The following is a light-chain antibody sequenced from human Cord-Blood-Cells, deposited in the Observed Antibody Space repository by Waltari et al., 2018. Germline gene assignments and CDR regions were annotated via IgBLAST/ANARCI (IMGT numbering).Light chain of an antibody. Sequence: IQRSQSPSTLSASVVDRATITCRASQGISNYLAWYQQKPGKVPKLLIYAASTLQSGVPSRFSGSGSGTDFTLTISSLQPEDVATYYCQKYNSAPTWTFGQGTKVEIK. J-gene: IGKJ1*01. CDR1: QGISNY. CDR2: AAS. CDR3: QKYNSAPTWT. V-gene: IGKV1-27*01.